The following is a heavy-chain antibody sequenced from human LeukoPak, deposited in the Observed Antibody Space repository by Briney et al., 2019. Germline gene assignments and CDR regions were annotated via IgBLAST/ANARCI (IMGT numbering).Heavy chain of an antibody. CDR1: GFTFSGYS. D-gene: IGHD3-10*01. J-gene: IGHJ3*02. CDR3: TRESSYAFDI. Sequence: PGGSLRLSCVLSGFTFSGYSMTWVRQAPGEGLEWLSHISSSSSIIHYADSVKGRFTISGDNAKNSLYLQMNSLRDEDTAVYYCTRESSYAFDIWGQGTMVTVSS. V-gene: IGHV3-48*02. CDR2: ISSSSSII.